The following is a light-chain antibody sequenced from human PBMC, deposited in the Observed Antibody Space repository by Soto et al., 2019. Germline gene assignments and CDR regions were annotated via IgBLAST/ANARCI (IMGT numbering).Light chain of an antibody. CDR3: SSYAGINNLGV. CDR1: SSDVGGYKY. J-gene: IGLJ1*01. CDR2: EVN. Sequence: QSALTQPPSAYGSPGQSVTISCTGTSSDVGGYKYVSWYQQHPGKAHKLMIFEVNKRPSGVPDRVSGSKSGNTASLTVSGLQAEDEADYYCSSYAGINNLGVFGTGTKLTVL. V-gene: IGLV2-8*01.